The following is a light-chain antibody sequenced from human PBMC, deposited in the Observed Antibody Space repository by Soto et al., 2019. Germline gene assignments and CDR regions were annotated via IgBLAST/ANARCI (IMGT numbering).Light chain of an antibody. CDR3: FSYTASDMWV. V-gene: IGLV2-11*01. Sequence: QSALTQPRSVSGSPGQSVTISGTGTNSDVGAYTFVSWYQQLPGKAPKLIISAVSYRPSGVPDRFSGSKSGNTASLTISGLQAEDEADYYCFSYTASDMWVFGGGTKVTVL. CDR2: AVS. CDR1: NSDVGAYTF. J-gene: IGLJ3*02.